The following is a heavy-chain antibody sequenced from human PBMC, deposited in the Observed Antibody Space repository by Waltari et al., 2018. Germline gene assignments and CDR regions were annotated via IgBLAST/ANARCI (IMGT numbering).Heavy chain of an antibody. Sequence: EVQLVESGGGLVQPGGSLRLSCAAAGFTFSNYSMDWVRQAPGKRLEWVSSISSSSSYIYYADSVKGRFTISRDNAKNSLYLQMNSLRAEDTAVYYCARLGATGYFDYWGQGTLVTVSS. D-gene: IGHD1-26*01. CDR1: GFTFSNYS. V-gene: IGHV3-21*01. CDR3: ARLGATGYFDY. CDR2: ISSSSSYI. J-gene: IGHJ4*02.